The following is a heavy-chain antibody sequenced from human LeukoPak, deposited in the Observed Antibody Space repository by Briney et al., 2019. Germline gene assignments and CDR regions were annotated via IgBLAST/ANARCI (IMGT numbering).Heavy chain of an antibody. CDR3: ARGYDILTGYYVDYYYYGMDV. Sequence: SQTLSLTCAISRDSVSSNSAAWNWIRQSPSRGLEWLGRTYYRSKWYNDYAVSVKSRITINPDTSKNQFSLQLNSVTPEDTAVYYCARGYDILTGYYVDYYYYGMDVWGKGTTVTVSS. J-gene: IGHJ6*04. CDR1: RDSVSSNSAA. D-gene: IGHD3-9*01. V-gene: IGHV6-1*01. CDR2: TYYRSKWYN.